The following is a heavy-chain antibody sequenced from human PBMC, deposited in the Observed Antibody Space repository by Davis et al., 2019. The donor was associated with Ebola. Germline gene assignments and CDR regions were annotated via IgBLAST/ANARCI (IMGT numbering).Heavy chain of an antibody. CDR3: ARDAAVAPLDY. CDR1: GGTFSSYS. J-gene: IGHJ4*02. Sequence: SVKVSCKTSGGTFSSYSIGWVRQAPGQGLEWMGRIIPVFGILNYAQTFQGRVTITADKSTNTAYMELSGLRSEDTAVYYCARDAAVAPLDYWGQGTLVTVSS. CDR2: IIPVFGIL. D-gene: IGHD6-19*01. V-gene: IGHV1-69*04.